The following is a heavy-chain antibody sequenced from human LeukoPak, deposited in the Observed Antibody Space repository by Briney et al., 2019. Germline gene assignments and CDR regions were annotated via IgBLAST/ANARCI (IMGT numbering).Heavy chain of an antibody. D-gene: IGHD6-13*01. J-gene: IGHJ4*02. CDR2: INHSGST. CDR3: ARGQQVHSSSWP. V-gene: IGHV4-34*01. Sequence: SETLSLTCAVYGGSFSGYYWSWIRQPPGKGLEWIGEINHSGSTNYNPSLKSRVTISVDTSKNQFSLKLSSVTAADTVMYYCARGQQVHSSSWPWGQGTLVTVSS. CDR1: GGSFSGYY.